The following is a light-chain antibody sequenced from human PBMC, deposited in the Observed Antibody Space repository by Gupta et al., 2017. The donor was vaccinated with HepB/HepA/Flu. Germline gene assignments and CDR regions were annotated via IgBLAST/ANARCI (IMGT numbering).Light chain of an antibody. V-gene: IGKV3-15*01. CDR1: QSVSSN. CDR3: QQENNWPIT. J-gene: IGKJ4*01. CDR2: GAS. Sequence: EILMTQSPATLSVSPGERATLSCRASQSVSSNLAWYQQKPGQAPRLLIYGASTRATGLPARFSGSGSGTEFTLTISSLQSEDFAVYYCQQENNWPITFGGGTKVEIK.